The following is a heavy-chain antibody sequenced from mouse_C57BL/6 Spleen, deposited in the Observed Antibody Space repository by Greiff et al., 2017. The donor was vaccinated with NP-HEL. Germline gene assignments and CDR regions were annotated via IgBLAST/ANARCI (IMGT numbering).Heavy chain of an antibody. Sequence: EVQLQQSGAELVKPGASVKLSCTASGFNIKDYYMHWVKQRTEQGLEWIGRIDPEDGVTKYAPKFQGKATITADTSSNTAYLQLSSLTSEDTAVYYCARSGRLRNYFDYWGQGTTLTVSS. CDR3: ARSGRLRNYFDY. D-gene: IGHD2-4*01. J-gene: IGHJ2*01. CDR2: IDPEDGVT. V-gene: IGHV14-2*01. CDR1: GFNIKDYY.